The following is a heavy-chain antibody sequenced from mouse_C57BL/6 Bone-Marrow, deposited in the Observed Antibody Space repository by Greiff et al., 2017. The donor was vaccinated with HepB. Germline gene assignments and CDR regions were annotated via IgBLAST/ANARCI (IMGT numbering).Heavy chain of an antibody. V-gene: IGHV3-1*01. D-gene: IGHD5-1*01. CDR2: ISYSGST. CDR3: ARSIYREAMDY. CDR1: GYSITSGYD. Sequence: EVQLQESGPGMVKPSQSLSLTCTVTGYSITSGYDWHWIRHFPGNKLEWMGYISYSGSTNYNPSLKSRISITHDTSKNHFFLKLNSVTTEDTATYYCARSIYREAMDYWGQGTSVTVSS. J-gene: IGHJ4*01.